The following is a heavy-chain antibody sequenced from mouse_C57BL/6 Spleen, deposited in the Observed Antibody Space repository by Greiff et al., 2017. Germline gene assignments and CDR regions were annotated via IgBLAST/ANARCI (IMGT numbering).Heavy chain of an antibody. D-gene: IGHD2-3*01. J-gene: IGHJ4*01. CDR1: GYAFSSSW. CDR2: IYPGDGDT. Sequence: QVQLKQSGPELVKPGASVKISCKASGYAFSSSWMNWVKQRPGKGLEWIGRIYPGDGDTNYNGKFKGKATLTADKSSSTAYMQLSSLTSEDSAVYFCARWGGYYSYYAMDYWGQGTSVTVSS. V-gene: IGHV1-82*01. CDR3: ARWGGYYSYYAMDY.